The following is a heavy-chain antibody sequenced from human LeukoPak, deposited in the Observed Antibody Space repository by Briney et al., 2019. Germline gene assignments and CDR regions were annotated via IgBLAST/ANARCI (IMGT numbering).Heavy chain of an antibody. CDR1: GYTFTGYY. D-gene: IGHD2-2*01. V-gene: IGHV1-2*02. CDR2: INPNSGGT. CDR3: ARDRGFIVVVPAALNWFDP. Sequence: ASVKVPCKASGYTFTGYYMHWVRQAPGQGLEWMGWINPNSGGTNYAQKFQGRVTMTRDTSISTAYMELSRLRSDDTAVYYCARDRGFIVVVPAALNWFDPWGQGTLVTVSS. J-gene: IGHJ5*02.